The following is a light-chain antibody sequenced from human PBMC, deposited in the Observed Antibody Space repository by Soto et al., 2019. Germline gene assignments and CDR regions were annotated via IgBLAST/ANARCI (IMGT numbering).Light chain of an antibody. CDR3: QQFHGSPRT. Sequence: EIVLTQSPSTLSLSPGERATLSCRASQTVSSTYLAWYQQKPGQAPRLLIYGASTRATGIPDRFSGSGSGTDFTLTITRLEPEDFAVYYCQQFHGSPRTFGQGTKVEI. J-gene: IGKJ1*01. CDR1: QTVSSTY. V-gene: IGKV3-20*01. CDR2: GAS.